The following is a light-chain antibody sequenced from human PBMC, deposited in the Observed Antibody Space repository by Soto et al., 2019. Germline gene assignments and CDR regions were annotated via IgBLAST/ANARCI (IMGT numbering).Light chain of an antibody. CDR3: QQHYSYTGT. Sequence: IRMTQSPSSLSAATGDRVTITCRASQDIRSYLVWYQQKAGKAPKVLISGASTLQNEVPSRFSGSGSGTHFTLTISSLQSEDSATYYCQQHYSYTGTFGQGIRLEI. CDR2: GAS. CDR1: QDIRSY. V-gene: IGKV1-8*01. J-gene: IGKJ1*01.